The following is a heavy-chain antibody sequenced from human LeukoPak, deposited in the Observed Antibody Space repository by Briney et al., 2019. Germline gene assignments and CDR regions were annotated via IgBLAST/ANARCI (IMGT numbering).Heavy chain of an antibody. CDR2: INPNSGGT. Sequence: GASVKVSCKASGYTFMRHWMHWVRLAPGQGLEWMGWINPNSGGTNYAQKFQGRVTMTRDTSISTAYMELSRLRSDDTAVYYCARDLSRYFDWFYYYYYMDVWGKGTTVTISS. J-gene: IGHJ6*03. CDR1: GYTFMRHW. V-gene: IGHV1-2*02. CDR3: ARDLSRYFDWFYYYYYMDV. D-gene: IGHD3-9*01.